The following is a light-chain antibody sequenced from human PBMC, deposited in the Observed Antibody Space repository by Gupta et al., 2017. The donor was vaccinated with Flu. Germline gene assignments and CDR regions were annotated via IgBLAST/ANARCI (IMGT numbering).Light chain of an antibody. CDR3: RQGCDSGRT. J-gene: IGKJ5*01. V-gene: IGKV3-20*01. Sequence: EIVLTQSPGTLSLSPGERATLSCRASQSVSSSILAWYQQEPGQAPRLLIYGVSKRSPDNPDRSHGYGSGRDFTLTISRRELEHVAVYYCRQGCDSGRTFG. CDR2: GVS. CDR1: QSVSSSI.